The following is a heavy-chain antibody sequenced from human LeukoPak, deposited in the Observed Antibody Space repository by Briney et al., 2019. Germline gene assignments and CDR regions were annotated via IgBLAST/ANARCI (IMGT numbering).Heavy chain of an antibody. Sequence: SETLSLTCTVSGGSITITNYYWGWIRQPPGKGLEWVGNIYHDGSTYYNPSLRSRVTISVDTSKNQFSLKLSSVTAADTAVYYCARWGDCSSTSCYLTHAFDIWGRGTMVTVSS. V-gene: IGHV4-39*07. J-gene: IGHJ3*02. CDR1: GGSITITNYY. D-gene: IGHD2-2*01. CDR3: ARWGDCSSTSCYLTHAFDI. CDR2: IYHDGST.